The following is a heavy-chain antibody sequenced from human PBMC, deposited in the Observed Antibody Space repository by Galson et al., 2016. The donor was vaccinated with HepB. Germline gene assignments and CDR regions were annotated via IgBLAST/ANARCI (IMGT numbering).Heavy chain of an antibody. D-gene: IGHD1-20*01. CDR2: ISYTGST. J-gene: IGHJ5*02. V-gene: IGHV4-31*03. CDR3: AREGLTYPHWFDP. CDR1: GGSIGSGNHY. Sequence: PLSLTCSVSGGSIGSGNHYWNWIRQHPGKGLEYIGYISYTGSTYYNPSLKSRVTISVDTSKNQFSLKLSSLTAADTAVYYCAREGLTYPHWFDPWGQGTLVTVSS.